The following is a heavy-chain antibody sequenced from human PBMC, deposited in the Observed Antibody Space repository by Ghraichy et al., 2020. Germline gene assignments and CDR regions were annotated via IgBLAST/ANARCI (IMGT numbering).Heavy chain of an antibody. V-gene: IGHV3-64*01. CDR1: GFTFSSYA. D-gene: IGHD3-3*01. CDR2: ISSNGGST. CDR3: ARDYTIFGVVNRPYYYYGMDV. Sequence: GESLNISCAASGFTFSSYAMHWVRQAPGKGLEYVSAISSNGGSTYYANSVKGRFTISRDNSKNTLYLQMVSLRAEDMAVYYCARDYTIFGVVNRPYYYYGMDVWGQGTTVTVSS. J-gene: IGHJ6*02.